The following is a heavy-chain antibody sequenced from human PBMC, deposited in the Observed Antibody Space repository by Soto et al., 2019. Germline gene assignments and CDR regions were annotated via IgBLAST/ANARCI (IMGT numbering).Heavy chain of an antibody. Sequence: GGSLRLSCVASGFTFSDYGIHWVRQAPDKGLEWVAVVWFDGSIQYYGDSVKGRFTISRDNSNNTVDLQMNNLRAEDTAVYYCARVDFGGNSYYFDYWGQGTPVTVS. CDR3: ARVDFGGNSYYFDY. CDR2: VWFDGSIQ. CDR1: GFTFSDYG. D-gene: IGHD1-7*01. V-gene: IGHV3-33*01. J-gene: IGHJ4*02.